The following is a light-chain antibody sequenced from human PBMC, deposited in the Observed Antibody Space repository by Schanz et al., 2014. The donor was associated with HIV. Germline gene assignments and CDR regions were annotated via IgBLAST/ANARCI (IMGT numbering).Light chain of an antibody. CDR2: EVT. Sequence: QSALTQPPSASGSPGQSVTISCTGTTSDVGGHNYVSWFQQHPGKAPRLIIYEVTKRPSGVPDRFSGSKSGNTASLIVSGLQAEDEAEYYCSSYSGHNNLGIFGGGTKVTVL. CDR3: SSYSGHNNLGI. J-gene: IGLJ2*01. V-gene: IGLV2-8*01. CDR1: TSDVGGHNY.